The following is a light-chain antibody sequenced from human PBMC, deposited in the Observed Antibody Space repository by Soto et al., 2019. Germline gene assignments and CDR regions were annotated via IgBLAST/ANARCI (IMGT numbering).Light chain of an antibody. J-gene: IGKJ1*01. Sequence: DIQMTQSLSTLSASVGDRVTITCRPSQSISSWLAWYQQKPGKAPKLLIYDASSLESGVPSRFSGSGSGTEFTLTISSLQPDDFATYYCQQYNSYSRTFGQGTKVEIK. CDR3: QQYNSYSRT. V-gene: IGKV1-5*01. CDR2: DAS. CDR1: QSISSW.